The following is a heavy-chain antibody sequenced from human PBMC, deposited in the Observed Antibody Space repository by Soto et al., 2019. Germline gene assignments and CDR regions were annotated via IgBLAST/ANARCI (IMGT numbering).Heavy chain of an antibody. CDR3: ARTRSYVWGSYRPHYFDY. CDR2: IIPIFGTA. D-gene: IGHD3-16*02. CDR1: GGTFSSYA. J-gene: IGHJ4*02. V-gene: IGHV1-69*12. Sequence: QVQLVQSGAEVKKPGSSVKVSCKASGGTFSSYAISWVRQAPGQGLEWMGGIIPIFGTANYAQKFQGRVTITADESTSTAYMELSSLRSEDTAVYYCARTRSYVWGSYRPHYFDYWGQGTLVTVSS.